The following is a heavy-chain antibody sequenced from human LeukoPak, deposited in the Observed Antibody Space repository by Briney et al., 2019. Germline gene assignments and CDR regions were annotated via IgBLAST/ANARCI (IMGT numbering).Heavy chain of an antibody. Sequence: SETLSLTCAVSGGSITGFFWTWIRQPAGEGLQHIGRIFSRGGANYNPSLQSRVAMSVDTSQNLFSLKLTSVTAADTAVYFCARVATPDVSSPLDFWGQGILVTVSS. CDR2: IFSRGGA. D-gene: IGHD6-19*01. CDR1: GGSITGFF. J-gene: IGHJ4*02. V-gene: IGHV4-4*07. CDR3: ARVATPDVSSPLDF.